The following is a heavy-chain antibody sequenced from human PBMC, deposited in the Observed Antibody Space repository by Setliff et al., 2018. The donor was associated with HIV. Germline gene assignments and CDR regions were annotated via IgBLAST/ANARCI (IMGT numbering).Heavy chain of an antibody. CDR1: GGSITSGSYY. CDR3: ARLLSFPGDHSDSSDS. Sequence: KTSETLSLTCTVSGGSITSGSYYWGWIRQSPGKGLEWIESIYYHGNTHYNPSLKSRFTISIDMSKNQFYLKLTSLTAADTAVYYCARLLSFPGDHSDSSDSWGQGTLVTVSS. CDR2: IYYHGNT. V-gene: IGHV4-39*01. D-gene: IGHD3-22*01. J-gene: IGHJ4*02.